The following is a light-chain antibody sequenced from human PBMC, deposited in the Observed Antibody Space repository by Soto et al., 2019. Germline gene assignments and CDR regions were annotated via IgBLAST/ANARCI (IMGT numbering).Light chain of an antibody. J-gene: IGKJ4*01. CDR2: DAS. CDR3: QQYNIWPLN. CDR1: QSAISN. Sequence: VVTHPPATLSFSQIDRVTLSLRASQSAISNLAWYQQKPGQTPRLLIYDASTRATGIPARFSGSGSGTEFTLTISSLQSEDFAVYYCQQYNIWPLNFGGGTNVDIK. V-gene: IGKV3-15*01.